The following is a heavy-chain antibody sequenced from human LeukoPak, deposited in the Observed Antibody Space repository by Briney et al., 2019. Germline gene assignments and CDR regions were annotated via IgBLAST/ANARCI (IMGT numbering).Heavy chain of an antibody. Sequence: QPGGSLRLSCAASGFTFSSYAMSWVRQAPGKGLEWVSGFSGSGDSTKYADSVKGRFTISRDTSRNTLYLQMNSLRADDTAVYYCAKDALVSVAGLFDYWGQGTLVTVSS. CDR2: FSGSGDST. V-gene: IGHV3-23*01. J-gene: IGHJ4*02. CDR1: GFTFSSYA. D-gene: IGHD6-19*01. CDR3: AKDALVSVAGLFDY.